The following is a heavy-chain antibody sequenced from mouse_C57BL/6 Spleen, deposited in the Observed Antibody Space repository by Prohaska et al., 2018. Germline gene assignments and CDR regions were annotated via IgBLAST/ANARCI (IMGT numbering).Heavy chain of an antibody. V-gene: IGHV5-6*01. Sequence: EVQLVESGGDLMKPGGSLKLSCAASGLTFSSYGMSWVRQTPDKRLEWVATISSGGSYTYYPDSVKGRFTISRDNAKNTLYLQMSSLKSEDTAMYYCARQGDTTVESNFVYWGQSTTLTVSS. CDR3: ARQGDTTVESNFVY. CDR1: GLTFSSYG. J-gene: IGHJ2*01. CDR2: ISSGGSYT. D-gene: IGHD1-1*01.